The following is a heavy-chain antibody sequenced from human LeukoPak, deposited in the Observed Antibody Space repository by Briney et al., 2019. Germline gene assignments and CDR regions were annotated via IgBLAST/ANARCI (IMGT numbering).Heavy chain of an antibody. J-gene: IGHJ5*02. V-gene: IGHV3-23*01. D-gene: IGHD3-22*01. CDR3: AKAGGYYYDWFDP. CDR2: TSSSGGIT. CDR1: GFTFSSYA. Sequence: GGSLRLSCAASGFTFSSYAMGWVRQAPGKGLEWVSATSSSGGITYYADSVKGRFTISRDNSKNTLYLQMNSLRAEDTAEYYCAKAGGYYYDWFDPWGQGTLVTVSS.